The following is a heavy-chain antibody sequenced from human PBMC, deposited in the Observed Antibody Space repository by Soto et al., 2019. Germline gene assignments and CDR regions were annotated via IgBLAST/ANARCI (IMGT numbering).Heavy chain of an antibody. V-gene: IGHV4-34*01. CDR2: INHSGST. CDR3: ARRSTPIDI. CDR1: GGSFSGYY. J-gene: IGHJ3*02. Sequence: QVQLQQWGAGLLKPSETLSLTCAVYGGSFSGYYWSWIRQPPGKGLEWIGEINHSGSTNYNPSLKSRVIISVDTSKNQFSLKRSSVTAADTAVYYCARRSTPIDIWGQGPMVTVSS.